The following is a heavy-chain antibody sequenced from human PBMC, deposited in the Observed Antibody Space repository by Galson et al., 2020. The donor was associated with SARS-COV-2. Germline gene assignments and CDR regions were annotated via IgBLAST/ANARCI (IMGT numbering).Heavy chain of an antibody. D-gene: IGHD2-15*01. CDR2: ISYSGST. V-gene: IGHV4-31*03. J-gene: IGHJ6*02. CDR1: NGSISSGDYY. CDR3: ARGRLGAAPSVVVRYYGMDV. Sequence: ASETLSLTCTVSNGSISSGDYYWSWIRQHPGKGLEWIGYISYSGSTFYNPSVKSRVTISIDQYKNQFSLRLSSVTAADTAVYYCARGRLGAAPSVVVRYYGMDVWGQGTTVTVSS.